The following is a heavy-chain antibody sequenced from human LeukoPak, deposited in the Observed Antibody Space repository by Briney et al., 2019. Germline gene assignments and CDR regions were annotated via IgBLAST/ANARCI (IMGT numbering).Heavy chain of an antibody. Sequence: GGSLRLSCAASGFTFSNAWMSWVRQAPGKGLEWVGRIKSKTDGGTTDYAAPVKGRFTISRDDSKNTLYLQMNSLKTEDTAVYYCTTSRNGILRYFDWSTANGQDDAFDIWGQGTMVTVSS. CDR3: TTSRNGILRYFDWSTANGQDDAFDI. CDR2: IKSKTDGGTT. CDR1: GFTFSNAW. D-gene: IGHD3-9*01. V-gene: IGHV3-15*01. J-gene: IGHJ3*02.